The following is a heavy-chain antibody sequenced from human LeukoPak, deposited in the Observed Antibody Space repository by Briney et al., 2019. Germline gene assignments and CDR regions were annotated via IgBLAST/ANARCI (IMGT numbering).Heavy chain of an antibody. Sequence: ASVKVSCKASGFTFTGHYMHWVRQAPGQGLEWMGWINPNSGGTKYAQKFQGRVTMTRDTSITTAYMGLSRLRSDDTAVYYCAKGRAVAGSKSLTYHWFDPWGQGTLVTVSS. CDR3: AKGRAVAGSKSLTYHWFDP. CDR1: GFTFTGHY. J-gene: IGHJ5*02. CDR2: INPNSGGT. D-gene: IGHD6-19*01. V-gene: IGHV1-2*02.